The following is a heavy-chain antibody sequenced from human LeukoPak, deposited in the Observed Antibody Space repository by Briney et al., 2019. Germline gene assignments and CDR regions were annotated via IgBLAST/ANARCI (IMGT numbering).Heavy chain of an antibody. D-gene: IGHD3-22*01. V-gene: IGHV3-30*18. CDR3: AKGDYYDRTLFDY. Sequence: PGRSLRLSCAASGFTFSSYGMHWVRQAPGKGLEWVAVISYDGSNKYYADSVKGRFTISRDNSKNTLYLQMNSLRAEDTAVYYCAKGDYYDRTLFDYWGQGTLVTVSS. CDR1: GFTFSSYG. J-gene: IGHJ4*02. CDR2: ISYDGSNK.